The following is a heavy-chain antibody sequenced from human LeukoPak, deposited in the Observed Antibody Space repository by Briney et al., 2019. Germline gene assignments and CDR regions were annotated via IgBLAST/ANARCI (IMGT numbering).Heavy chain of an antibody. J-gene: IGHJ3*02. CDR1: GFTVSSNY. Sequence: GGSLRLSCAASGFTVSSNYMSWVRQAPGKGLEWVSVIYSGGSTYYADSVKGRFTISRDNSKNTLYLQMNSLRAEGTAVYYCAREGYSYGYDAFDIWGQGTMVTVSP. CDR3: AREGYSYGYDAFDI. CDR2: IYSGGST. D-gene: IGHD5-18*01. V-gene: IGHV3-66*01.